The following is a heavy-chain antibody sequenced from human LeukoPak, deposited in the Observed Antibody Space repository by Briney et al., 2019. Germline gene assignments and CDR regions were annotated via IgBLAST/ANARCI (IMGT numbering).Heavy chain of an antibody. V-gene: IGHV2-5*02. CDR2: NYWDDDK. CDR1: GFSLSTSGVG. CDR3: AHRFFEVAGFDY. J-gene: IGHJ4*02. Sequence: ESGPTLAHPPRPRTLTCTFSGFSLSTSGVGVGWIRQPPVKALEWLALNYWDDDKRYSPSLKIRLTITKDTSKVQVVLTMTNMEPVDTATYYCAHRFFEVAGFDYWGQGTLVTVSS. D-gene: IGHD2-21*01.